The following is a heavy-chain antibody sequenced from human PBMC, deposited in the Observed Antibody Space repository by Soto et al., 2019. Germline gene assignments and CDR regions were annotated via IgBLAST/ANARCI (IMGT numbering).Heavy chain of an antibody. J-gene: IGHJ4*02. D-gene: IGHD2-21*02. CDR2: IIPIFGTA. Sequence: QVQLVQSGAEVKKPGSSVKVSCKASGGTFSSYAISWVRQAPGQGLEWMGGIIPIFGTANYAQKFQGRVTITEDESTSTAYMELSSLRSEDTAVYYCARDRYCGGDCYEYYFDYWGQGTLVTVSS. V-gene: IGHV1-69*01. CDR3: ARDRYCGGDCYEYYFDY. CDR1: GGTFSSYA.